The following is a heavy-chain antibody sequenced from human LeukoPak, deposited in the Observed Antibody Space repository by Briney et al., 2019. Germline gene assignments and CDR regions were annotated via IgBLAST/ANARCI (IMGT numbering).Heavy chain of an antibody. Sequence: HPSETLSLTCTVSGGSISSGGYYWSWIRQHPGKGLEWIGYIYYSGSTYYNPSLKSRVTISVDTSKNQFSLKLSSVTAADTAVYYCARAGDIVVVVAATRFDPWGQGTLVTVSS. CDR3: ARAGDIVVVVAATRFDP. V-gene: IGHV4-31*03. CDR1: GGSISSGGYY. J-gene: IGHJ5*02. D-gene: IGHD2-15*01. CDR2: IYYSGST.